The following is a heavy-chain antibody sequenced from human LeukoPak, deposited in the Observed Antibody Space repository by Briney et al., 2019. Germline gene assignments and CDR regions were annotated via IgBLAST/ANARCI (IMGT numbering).Heavy chain of an antibody. D-gene: IGHD3-22*01. Sequence: SETLSLTCAVSGGSISSSDWWRWVRQPPGRGLEWIGYIYRNENPNYNPSLKSRVTMSVDKSKNQFSLKLSSVTAADTAVYYCASRKHYYDSSGYSKGYYFDYWGQGTLVTVSS. J-gene: IGHJ4*02. CDR2: IYRNENP. V-gene: IGHV4/OR15-8*01. CDR1: GGSISSSDW. CDR3: ASRKHYYDSSGYSKGYYFDY.